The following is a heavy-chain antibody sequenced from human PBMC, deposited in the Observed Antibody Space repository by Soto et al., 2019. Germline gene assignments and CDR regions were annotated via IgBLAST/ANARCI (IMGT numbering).Heavy chain of an antibody. CDR1: GGSFSGYY. D-gene: IGHD2-15*01. CDR3: ARGSELLGYCSGGSCYSGGYFDY. CDR2: INHSGST. V-gene: IGHV4-34*01. J-gene: IGHJ4*02. Sequence: SETLSLTCAVYGGSFSGYYWSWIRQPPGKGLEWTGEINHSGSTNYNPSLKSRVTISVDTSKNQFSLKLSSVTAADTAVYYCARGSELLGYCSGGSCYSGGYFDYWGQGTLVTVSS.